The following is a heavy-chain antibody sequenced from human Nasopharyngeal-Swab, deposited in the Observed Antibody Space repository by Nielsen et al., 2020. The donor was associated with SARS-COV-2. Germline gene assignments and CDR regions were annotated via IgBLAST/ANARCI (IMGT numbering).Heavy chain of an antibody. CDR3: ARGTMIYFDY. J-gene: IGHJ4*02. Sequence: WIRQRPGKGLEWIAFVHYSGSTDYNPSLKSRVIVSSDTVMNQSSLMLDSVTAADTAVYYCARGTMIYFDYWGQGTLVTVSS. D-gene: IGHD3-22*01. CDR2: VHYSGST. V-gene: IGHV4-59*01.